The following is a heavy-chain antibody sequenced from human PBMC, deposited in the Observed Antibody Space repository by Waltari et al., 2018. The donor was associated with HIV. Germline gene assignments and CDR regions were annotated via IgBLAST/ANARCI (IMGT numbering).Heavy chain of an antibody. Sequence: EAQLLESGGGLVRPGRSLRLSCAASEATRSTHPLSWVRKAQGKGLECVSSISGDGTATYYADSVKGRLTISRDNSNNTLYLQMNNLRGGDTAVYYCVKGVTYDILTGYSPLDSWGQGTLVTVSS. CDR3: VKGVTYDILTGYSPLDS. V-gene: IGHV3-23*01. CDR1: EATRSTHP. CDR2: ISGDGTAT. J-gene: IGHJ4*02. D-gene: IGHD3-9*01.